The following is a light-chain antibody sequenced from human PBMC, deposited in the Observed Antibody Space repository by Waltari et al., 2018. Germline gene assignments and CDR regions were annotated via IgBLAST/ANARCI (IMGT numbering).Light chain of an antibody. CDR1: QSISAY. J-gene: IGKJ4*01. CDR3: QQSYGTPT. CDR2: SAS. V-gene: IGKV1-39*01. Sequence: DIQMTQSPSSLSAAVGDRVTITCRASQSISAYLYWDQQKPGKAPKLLIYSASILQSGVPSRFTGSGSGTVFNFTITSLQPEDFATYYCQQSYGTPTFGGGTQVETK.